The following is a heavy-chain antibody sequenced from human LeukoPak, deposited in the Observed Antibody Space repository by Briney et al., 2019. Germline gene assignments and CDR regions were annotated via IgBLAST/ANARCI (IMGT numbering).Heavy chain of an antibody. CDR2: IRYDGSNK. CDR1: GFTFSSYG. Sequence: GGSLRLSCAASGFTFSSYGMHWVRQAPGKGLEWVAFIRYDGSNKYYADSVKGRFTISRDNSKNTLYLQMNSLRAEDTAVYYCAKFSGTYYDSSGYDGRYYFDYWGQGTLVTVSS. D-gene: IGHD3-22*01. CDR3: AKFSGTYYDSSGYDGRYYFDY. J-gene: IGHJ4*02. V-gene: IGHV3-30*02.